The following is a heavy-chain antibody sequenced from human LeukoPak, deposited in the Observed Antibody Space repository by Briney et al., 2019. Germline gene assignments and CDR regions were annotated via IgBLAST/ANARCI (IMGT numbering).Heavy chain of an antibody. Sequence: SETLSLTCTVSGGSISSGGYYWSWIRQHSGKGLEWVGYIYYSGSTYYNPSLKSRVTISVDTSKNQFSLKLSSVTAADTAVYYCARGRVDCSSTSCYAADWFDPWGQGTLVTVSS. D-gene: IGHD2-2*01. CDR1: GGSISSGGYY. V-gene: IGHV4-31*03. J-gene: IGHJ5*02. CDR3: ARGRVDCSSTSCYAADWFDP. CDR2: IYYSGST.